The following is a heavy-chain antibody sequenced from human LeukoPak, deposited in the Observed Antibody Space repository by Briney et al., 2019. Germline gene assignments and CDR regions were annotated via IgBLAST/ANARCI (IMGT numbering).Heavy chain of an antibody. J-gene: IGHJ4*02. CDR3: ARHGGIDY. CDR2: IYYSGST. V-gene: IGHV4-39*01. CDR1: GGSISSSSYY. D-gene: IGHD3-16*01. Sequence: SSETLSLTCTVSGGSISSSSYYWGWIRQPPGKGLEWIGSIYYSGSTYYNPSLTSRVTISVDTYKNQFSLKLSSVPAAVTVVYYGARHGGIDYWGQGTLVTVSS.